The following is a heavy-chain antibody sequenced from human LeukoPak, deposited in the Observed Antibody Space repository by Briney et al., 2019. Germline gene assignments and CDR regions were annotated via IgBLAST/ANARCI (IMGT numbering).Heavy chain of an antibody. J-gene: IGHJ4*02. CDR2: INPNSGGT. Sequence: GASVKVSRKASGYTFTGYYMHWVRQAPGQGPEWMGWINPNSGGTNYAQKFQGRVTMTRDTSISTAYMELSRLRSDDTAVYYCARVRGYGRTFDYWGQGTLVTVSS. V-gene: IGHV1-2*02. CDR1: GYTFTGYY. CDR3: ARVRGYGRTFDY. D-gene: IGHD5-12*01.